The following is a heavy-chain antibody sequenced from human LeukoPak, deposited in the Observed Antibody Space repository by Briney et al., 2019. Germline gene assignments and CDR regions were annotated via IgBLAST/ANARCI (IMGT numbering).Heavy chain of an antibody. Sequence: GGSLRLSCGASGFIFSSYWMHWVRQAPGKGLVWVSRINSDGTTTNYADSVKGRFTISRDNAKNTLYLQMNSLRAEDTAVYYCVKAGGDNGDFDYWGQGTLVTVSS. D-gene: IGHD2-21*02. CDR1: GFIFSSYW. V-gene: IGHV3-74*01. J-gene: IGHJ4*02. CDR2: INSDGTTT. CDR3: VKAGGDNGDFDY.